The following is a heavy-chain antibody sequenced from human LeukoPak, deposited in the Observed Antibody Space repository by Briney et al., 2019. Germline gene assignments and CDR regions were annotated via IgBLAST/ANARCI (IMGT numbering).Heavy chain of an antibody. CDR3: ARDRHRYHYDGSGYPPY. CDR1: GGSISSSSYY. CDR2: IYYSGST. D-gene: IGHD3-22*01. Sequence: SETLSLTCTVSGGSISSSSYYWGWIRQPPGKGLEWIGSIYYSGSTYYNPSLKSRVTISVDTSKNQFSLKLSSVTAADTAVYYCARDRHRYHYDGSGYPPYWGQGTLVTVSS. V-gene: IGHV4-39*07. J-gene: IGHJ4*02.